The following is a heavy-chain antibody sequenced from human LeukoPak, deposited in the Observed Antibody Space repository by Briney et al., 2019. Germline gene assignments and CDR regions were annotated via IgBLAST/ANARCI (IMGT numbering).Heavy chain of an antibody. V-gene: IGHV3-23*01. J-gene: IGHJ4*02. CDR2: ISGVGGST. CDR1: GFTFSSYA. D-gene: IGHD4-11*01. CDR3: ASGGGTTPFDY. Sequence: GGSLRLSCSASGFTFSSYAMSWVRQAPGKGLEWVSAISGVGGSTYYADSVKGQFTISRDNSKNTLYLQINSLRAEDTAVYYCASGGGTTPFDYWGQGTLVTVSS.